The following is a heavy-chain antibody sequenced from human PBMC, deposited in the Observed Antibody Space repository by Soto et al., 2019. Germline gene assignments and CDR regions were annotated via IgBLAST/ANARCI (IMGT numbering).Heavy chain of an antibody. D-gene: IGHD6-13*01. Sequence: PGGSLRLSCAASGISVSSNYMSWVRQAPGKGLDWVSAIYGGGSTYYADSVKGRFAISRDNSKNTLYLQMNSLRAEDTAVYYCARDHRSSFNHAFDIWGPGTMVTVSS. CDR3: ARDHRSSFNHAFDI. J-gene: IGHJ3*02. CDR1: GISVSSNY. V-gene: IGHV3-66*01. CDR2: IYGGGST.